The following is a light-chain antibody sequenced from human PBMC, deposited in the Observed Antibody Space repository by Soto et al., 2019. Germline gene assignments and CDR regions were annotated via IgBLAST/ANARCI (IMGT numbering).Light chain of an antibody. CDR2: GAS. J-gene: IGKJ1*01. CDR1: QSVSSSY. CDR3: QQDGSSPPLT. V-gene: IGKV3-20*01. Sequence: EIVLTQSPGTLSLSPGERATLSCRASQSVSSSYLACYQQKPGQAPRLLIYGASSRATGIPDRFSGSGSGTDFTLTISRLEPEDFAVYYCQQDGSSPPLTFGHGNNVEIK.